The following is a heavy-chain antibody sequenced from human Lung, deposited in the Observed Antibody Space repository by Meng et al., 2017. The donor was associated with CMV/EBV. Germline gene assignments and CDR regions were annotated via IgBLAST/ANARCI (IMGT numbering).Heavy chain of an antibody. D-gene: IGHD2-2*02. CDR1: GDSISSFY. J-gene: IGHJ5*02. Sequence: SETLSLTCSVTGDSISSFYWTWIRQSPGKGLEWIGYFYYTGSANYNPSLKSRVTISGDTSKNQFSLRLSSVTAADTAVYYCAREYCASTGCYKGGRFDPWGQGTLVXVSS. CDR3: AREYCASTGCYKGGRFDP. CDR2: FYYTGSA. V-gene: IGHV4-59*01.